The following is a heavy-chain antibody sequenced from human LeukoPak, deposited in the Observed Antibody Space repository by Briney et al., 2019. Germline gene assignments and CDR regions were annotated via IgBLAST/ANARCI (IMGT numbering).Heavy chain of an antibody. D-gene: IGHD6-13*01. Sequence: GGSLSLSCAASGFTFSDYYMSWIRQAPGKGLEWVSYISSSGNTIYYADSVKGRFTISRDNAKNSLCLQMNSLRAEDTAVYYCAREGIWQQLDGYYFDYWGQGTLVTVSS. CDR2: ISSSGNTI. V-gene: IGHV3-11*04. CDR1: GFTFSDYY. J-gene: IGHJ4*02. CDR3: AREGIWQQLDGYYFDY.